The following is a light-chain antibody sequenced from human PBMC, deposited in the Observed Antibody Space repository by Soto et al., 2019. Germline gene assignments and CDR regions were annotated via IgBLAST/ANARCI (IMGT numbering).Light chain of an antibody. CDR3: SSYTSSSTLGV. Sequence: QSVLTQPASVSGSPGQSITISCTGTSSDVGGYNYVSWYQKHPGKAPKLMIYDVSNRPSGVSNRFSGSKSGNTASLTISGLQAEDEADYYCSSYTSSSTLGVFGGGTNLTVL. J-gene: IGLJ2*01. CDR1: SSDVGGYNY. V-gene: IGLV2-14*01. CDR2: DVS.